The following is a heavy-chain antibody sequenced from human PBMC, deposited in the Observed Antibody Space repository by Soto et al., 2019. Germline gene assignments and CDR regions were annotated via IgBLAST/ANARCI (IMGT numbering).Heavy chain of an antibody. CDR3: ARQSPRYCSSTRSCSNWFDP. D-gene: IGHD2-2*01. CDR1: GGSISSSSYY. J-gene: IGHJ5*02. Sequence: PSETLSLTCTVSGGSISSSSYYWGWIRQPPGKGLEWIGSIYYSGSTYYNPSLKSRVTISVDTSKNQFSLKLSSVTAADTAVYYCARQSPRYCSSTRSCSNWFDPWGQGTLVTVSS. CDR2: IYYSGST. V-gene: IGHV4-39*01.